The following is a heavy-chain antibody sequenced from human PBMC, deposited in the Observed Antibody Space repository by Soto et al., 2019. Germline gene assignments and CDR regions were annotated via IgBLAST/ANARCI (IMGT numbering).Heavy chain of an antibody. CDR1: VFTFGCYS. V-gene: IGHV3-48*03. J-gene: IGHJ4*02. Sequence: GGSLMLSCVSFVFTFGCYSMVWVRQAPGKGLEWVSYIFASGTTIYYADPVKGRFTVSRENAQNSLSLLINNLRAEDTAVYYCARDKDWAFDSWGQGT. D-gene: IGHD3-9*01. CDR2: IFASGTTI. CDR3: ARDKDWAFDS.